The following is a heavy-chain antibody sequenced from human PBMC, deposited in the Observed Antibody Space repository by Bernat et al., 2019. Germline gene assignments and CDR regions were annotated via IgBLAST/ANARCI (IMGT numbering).Heavy chain of an antibody. J-gene: IGHJ4*02. V-gene: IGHV3-48*01. CDR1: GFTFSSYS. Sequence: EVQLVESGGGLVQPGGSLRLSCAASGFTFSSYSMNWVRQAPGKGLEWVSYISSSSSTIYYADSVKGRFTISRDNAKNSLYRQMNSLRAEDTAVYYCAGGGGEAAAGKGGDYWGQGTLVTVSS. CDR3: AGGGGEAAAGKGGDY. CDR2: ISSSSSTI. D-gene: IGHD6-13*01.